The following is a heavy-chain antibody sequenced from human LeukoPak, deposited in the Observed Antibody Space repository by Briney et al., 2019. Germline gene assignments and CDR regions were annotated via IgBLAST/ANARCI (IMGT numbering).Heavy chain of an antibody. J-gene: IGHJ4*02. D-gene: IGHD6-13*01. CDR1: GGSFSGYY. CDR2: INHSGST. Sequence: PSETLSLTCAVYGGSFSGYYWSWIRQPPGKGLEWIGEINHSGSTNYNPSLKGRVTISVDTSKNQFSLKLSSVTAADTAVYYCARSARIAAAGNQFDYWGQGTLVTVSS. V-gene: IGHV4-34*01. CDR3: ARSARIAAAGNQFDY.